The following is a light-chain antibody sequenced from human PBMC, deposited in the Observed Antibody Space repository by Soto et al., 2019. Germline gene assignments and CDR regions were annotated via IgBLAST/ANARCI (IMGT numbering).Light chain of an antibody. CDR2: EVN. Sequence: ALTQPPSASWSPGQSVTISCTGTSSDVGGYKFVAWYQQHPGKVPKLMIYEVNKRPSGVPDRFSGSKSGNTASLTVSGLQAEDEADYYCSSYGGSNYFVFGSGTKVTVL. J-gene: IGLJ1*01. CDR1: SSDVGGYKF. CDR3: SSYGGSNYFV. V-gene: IGLV2-8*01.